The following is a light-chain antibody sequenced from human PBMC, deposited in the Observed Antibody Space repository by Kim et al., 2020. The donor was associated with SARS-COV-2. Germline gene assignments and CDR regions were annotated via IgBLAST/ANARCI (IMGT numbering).Light chain of an antibody. CDR3: QTWGTGIRV. CDR2: LNSDGSH. CDR1: SGHSSYA. V-gene: IGLV4-69*01. Sequence: QLVRTQSPSASASLGASVKLTCTLSSGHSSYAIAWHQQQPEKGPRYLMKLNSDGSHSKGDGIPDRFSGSSSGAERYLTISSLQSEDEADYYCQTWGTGIRVFVGGTQLTVL. J-gene: IGLJ3*02.